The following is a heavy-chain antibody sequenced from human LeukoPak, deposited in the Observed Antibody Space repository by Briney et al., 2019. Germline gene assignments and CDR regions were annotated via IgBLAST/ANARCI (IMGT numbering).Heavy chain of an antibody. V-gene: IGHV3-48*01. Sequence: GGSLRLSCAASGFTFSRYGMNWVRQAPGKGLEWVSYISSSGNTKYYADSVKGRFTISRDNSKNTLYLQMNSLRAEDTAIYYCAKSRVGYDYWGQGTLVTVPS. CDR1: GFTFSRYG. CDR2: ISSSGNTK. CDR3: AKSRVGYDY. D-gene: IGHD5-12*01. J-gene: IGHJ4*02.